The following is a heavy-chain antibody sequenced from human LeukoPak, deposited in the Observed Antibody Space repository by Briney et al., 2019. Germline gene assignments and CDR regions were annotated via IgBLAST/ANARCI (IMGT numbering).Heavy chain of an antibody. V-gene: IGHV1-2*02. D-gene: IGHD3-10*01. CDR3: ARVADYYGSGKSWDY. J-gene: IGHJ4*02. CDR2: INPNSGGT. Sequence: GASVKVSCKASGYTFTGYYMHWVRQAPGQGLEWMGWINPNSGGTNYAQKFQGRVTMTRDTSISTAYMELSRLRSDDTAVYYCARVADYYGSGKSWDYWGQGTLVTVSS. CDR1: GYTFTGYY.